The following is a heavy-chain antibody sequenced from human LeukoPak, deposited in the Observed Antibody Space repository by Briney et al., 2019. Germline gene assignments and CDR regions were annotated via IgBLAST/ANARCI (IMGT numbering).Heavy chain of an antibody. CDR3: AKSGRREYRPDYFDY. CDR1: GFTFSSYA. D-gene: IGHD3-10*01. Sequence: PGGSLRLSCAASGFTFSSYAMSWVRQAPGKGLEWVSAISGSGGSTYYADSVKGRFTISRDNSKNTLYLQMNSLRAEDTAVYYCAKSGRREYRPDYFDYWGQGTLVTVSS. CDR2: ISGSGGST. V-gene: IGHV3-23*01. J-gene: IGHJ4*02.